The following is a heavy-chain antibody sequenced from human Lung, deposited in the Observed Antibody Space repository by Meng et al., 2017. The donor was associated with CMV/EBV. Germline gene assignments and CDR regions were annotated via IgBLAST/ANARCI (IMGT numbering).Heavy chain of an antibody. CDR1: GFSLSTSGVG. CDR2: IYGDDEK. CDR3: ARAAARPSDWFDP. D-gene: IGHD6-6*01. J-gene: IGHJ5*02. Sequence: HITLKDAVLRLWNPTQPLTLTCTFSGFSLSTSGVGVGWIRQPPGKALECLAIIYGDDEKRYSPSLESRLTVTKDTSKNQVVLTMTNMVPVDTATYYCARAAARPSDWFDPWGQGTLVTVSS. V-gene: IGHV2-5*02.